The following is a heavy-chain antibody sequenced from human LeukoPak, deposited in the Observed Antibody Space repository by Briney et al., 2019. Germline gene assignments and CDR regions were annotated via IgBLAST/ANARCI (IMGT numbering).Heavy chain of an antibody. Sequence: SETLSLTCIVSGDSITNHYWSLIRRPPGRGLEWIGYIYYNGIINYNPSLKSRVTISVDKSRNQFPIKLNSVPAADTAVYYCAGSVGLAKTGSVFDYWGQGTLVTVSS. CDR3: AGSVGLAKTGSVFDY. V-gene: IGHV4-59*11. CDR2: IYYNGII. CDR1: GDSITNHY. J-gene: IGHJ4*02. D-gene: IGHD3-10*01.